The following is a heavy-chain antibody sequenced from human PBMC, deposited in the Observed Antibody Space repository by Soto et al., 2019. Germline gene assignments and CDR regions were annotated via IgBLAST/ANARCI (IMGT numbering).Heavy chain of an antibody. Sequence: SVKVSCKASGGTFSSYSISWVRQAPGQGLEWMGGIIPIFGTANYAQKFQGRVTITADESTSTAYMELSSLRSEDTAVYYCASDSSGYYFVFDYWGQGTLVTVSS. CDR3: ASDSSGYYFVFDY. CDR2: IIPIFGTA. CDR1: GGTFSSYS. V-gene: IGHV1-69*13. J-gene: IGHJ4*02. D-gene: IGHD3-22*01.